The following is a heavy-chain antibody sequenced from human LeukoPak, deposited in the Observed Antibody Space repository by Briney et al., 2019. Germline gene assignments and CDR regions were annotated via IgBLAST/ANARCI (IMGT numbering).Heavy chain of an antibody. V-gene: IGHV4-30-2*01. CDR3: ARVVPAATGGYYFDY. J-gene: IGHJ4*02. CDR2: IYHIGNT. CDR1: GGSISIGGYS. Sequence: PSETLSLTCAVSGGSISIGGYSWSWIRQPPGKGLEWIGYIYHIGNTYYNPSLKSRVTISVDRSKNQFSLKLSSVTAADTAVYYCARVVPAATGGYYFDYWGQGTLVTVSS. D-gene: IGHD2-2*01.